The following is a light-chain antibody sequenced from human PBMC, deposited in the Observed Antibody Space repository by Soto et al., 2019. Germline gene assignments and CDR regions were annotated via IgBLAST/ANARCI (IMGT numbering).Light chain of an antibody. CDR2: DVS. J-gene: IGLJ3*02. CDR1: SSDIGGYTY. V-gene: IGLV2-14*03. Sequence: QSALTQPASASGSPGQSVTISCTGTSSDIGGYTYVSWYQHNPGKAPKLIIYDVSHRPSGVSDRFSGSKSSNTASLTISGLQAGDEADYYCTSYTSTSILVFGGGTKLTVL. CDR3: TSYTSTSILV.